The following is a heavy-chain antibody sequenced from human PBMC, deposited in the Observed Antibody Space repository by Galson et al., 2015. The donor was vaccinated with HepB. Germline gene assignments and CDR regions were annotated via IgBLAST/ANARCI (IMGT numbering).Heavy chain of an antibody. CDR2: ISAYNGNT. CDR1: GYTFTSYG. Sequence: SVKVSCKASGYTFTSYGISWVRQAPGQGLEWMGWISAYNGNTNYAQKLQGRVTMTTDTSTSTAYMELRSLRSDDTAVYYCARDPTVDLWDYYYGMDVWGQGTTVTVSS. V-gene: IGHV1-18*01. D-gene: IGHD4-11*01. CDR3: ARDPTVDLWDYYYGMDV. J-gene: IGHJ6*02.